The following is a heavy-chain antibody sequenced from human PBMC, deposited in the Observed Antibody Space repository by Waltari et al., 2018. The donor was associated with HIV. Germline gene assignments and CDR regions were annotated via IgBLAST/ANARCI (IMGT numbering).Heavy chain of an antibody. V-gene: IGHV3-15*01. CDR1: GLTFSHSC. D-gene: IGHD6-19*01. CDR3: MTWLSGMDV. Sequence: EVQLVAPGGGLVERGGSLRGSCAASGLTFSHSCMAWVRQAPGKGLEWVGRIMSKAAGETTDYTAPVQGRFIISRDDSQSTLYLQMNSLRTEDTAVYYCMTWLSGMDVWGQGTTVTVSS. J-gene: IGHJ6*02. CDR2: IMSKAAGETT.